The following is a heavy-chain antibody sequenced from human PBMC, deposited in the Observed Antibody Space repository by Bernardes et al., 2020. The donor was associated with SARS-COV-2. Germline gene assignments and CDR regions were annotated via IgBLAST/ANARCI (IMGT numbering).Heavy chain of an antibody. D-gene: IGHD5-12*01. Sequence: TLSLTCTVSGGSIRSYYWSWVRQPPGQGLEWIGSVYSGSTNYNPSLKSRVTISVDTSKNQFSLKMTSVTAADTAVYFCARHNRLWLQPRPYYFDYWGQGTLVTVSS. V-gene: IGHV4-59*01. J-gene: IGHJ4*02. CDR3: ARHNRLWLQPRPYYFDY. CDR2: VYSGST. CDR1: GGSIRSYY.